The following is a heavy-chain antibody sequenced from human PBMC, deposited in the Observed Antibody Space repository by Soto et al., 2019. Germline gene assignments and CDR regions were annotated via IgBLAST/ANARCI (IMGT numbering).Heavy chain of an antibody. D-gene: IGHD6-13*01. CDR3: ARDGYSSSWSSFDY. CDR1: GFTFSSYA. CDR2: ISYDGNNK. J-gene: IGHJ4*02. Sequence: GGSLRLSCAASGFTFSSYAMHWVRQAPGKGLEWVAVISYDGNNKYYADSVKGRFTTSRDNSKNTLYLQMNSLRAEDTAVYYCARDGYSSSWSSFDYWRQGTLVTVSS. V-gene: IGHV3-30-3*01.